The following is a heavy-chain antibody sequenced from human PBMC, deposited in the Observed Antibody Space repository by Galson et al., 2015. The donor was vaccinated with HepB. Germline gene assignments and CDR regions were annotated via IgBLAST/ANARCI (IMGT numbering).Heavy chain of an antibody. Sequence: SETLSLTCAVYGGSFSGYYWSWIRQPPGKGLEWIGEINHSGSTNYNPSLKSRVTISVDTSKNQFSLKLSSVTAADTAVYYCARVRRGSSSAHTLHYYYYGMDVWGQGTTVTVSS. V-gene: IGHV4-34*01. CDR1: GGSFSGYY. J-gene: IGHJ6*02. CDR2: INHSGST. CDR3: ARVRRGSSSAHTLHYYYYGMDV. D-gene: IGHD6-6*01.